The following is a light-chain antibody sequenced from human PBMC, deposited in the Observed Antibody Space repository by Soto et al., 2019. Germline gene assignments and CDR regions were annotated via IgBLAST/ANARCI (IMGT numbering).Light chain of an antibody. V-gene: IGKV2-28*01. CDR3: MQAVETPIS. J-gene: IGKJ3*01. CDR2: LAS. Sequence: EIVLTQSPLSLPVTPGEPASISCRSSQSLLHYNGNTYLDWYLQKPEQSPQLLISLASNRASGVPDRFSGSGSGTDFTLKISRVEAEDVGVYYCMQAVETPISFGPGTKVDI. CDR1: QSLLHYNGNTY.